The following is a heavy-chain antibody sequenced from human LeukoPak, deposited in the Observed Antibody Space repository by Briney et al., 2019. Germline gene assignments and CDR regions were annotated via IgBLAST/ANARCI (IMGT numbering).Heavy chain of an antibody. CDR2: ISSSSSTI. CDR3: AKPRRGSSWIFDY. CDR1: GFTFSSYS. Sequence: GGSLRLSCAASGFTFSSYSMNWVRQAPGKGLEWVSYISSSSSTIYYADSVKGRFTISRDNAKNSLYLQMNSLRAEDTALYYCAKPRRGSSWIFDYWGQGTLVTVSS. V-gene: IGHV3-48*01. J-gene: IGHJ4*02. D-gene: IGHD6-13*01.